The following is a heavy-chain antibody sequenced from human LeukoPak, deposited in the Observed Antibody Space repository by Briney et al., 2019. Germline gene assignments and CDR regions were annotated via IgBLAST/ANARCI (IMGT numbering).Heavy chain of an antibody. CDR2: IIPIFGTA. D-gene: IGHD2-15*01. J-gene: IGHJ6*03. CDR3: ARVGRSPYYYYYMDV. CDR1: GGTFSSYA. V-gene: IGHV1-69*06. Sequence: GASVKVSCKASGGTFSSYAISWVRQAPGQGLEWMGGIIPIFGTANYAQKFQGRVTITADKSTSTAYMELGSLRSEDTAVYYCARVGRSPYYYYYMDVWGKGTTVTVSS.